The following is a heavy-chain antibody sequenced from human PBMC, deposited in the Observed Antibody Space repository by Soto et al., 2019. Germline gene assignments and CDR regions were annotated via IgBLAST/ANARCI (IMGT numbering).Heavy chain of an antibody. Sequence: SETLSLTCIFSCGSISGYYWSWIRQPAGKELEWIGRIYSDGTTNYNPSLKGRGTMSVDTSKKQISLKLTSVTAADTAMYYCARDRGYRSGSFGSWGQGVLVTVSS. CDR2: IYSDGTT. D-gene: IGHD5-18*01. CDR1: CGSISGYY. J-gene: IGHJ5*02. CDR3: ARDRGYRSGSFGS. V-gene: IGHV4-4*07.